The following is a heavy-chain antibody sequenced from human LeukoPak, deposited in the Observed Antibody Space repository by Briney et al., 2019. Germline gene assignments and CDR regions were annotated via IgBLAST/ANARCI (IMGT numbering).Heavy chain of an antibody. D-gene: IGHD3-10*01. CDR3: ARAVDGSGSPFDY. V-gene: IGHV3-30-3*01. CDR2: ISYDGSNK. CDR1: GFTFSSYA. Sequence: GGSLRLSCAASGFTFSSYAMHWVRQAPGKGLEWVAVISYDGSNKYYADSAKGRFTISRDNSKNTLYLQMNSLRAEDTAVYYCARAVDGSGSPFDYWGQGTLVTVSS. J-gene: IGHJ4*02.